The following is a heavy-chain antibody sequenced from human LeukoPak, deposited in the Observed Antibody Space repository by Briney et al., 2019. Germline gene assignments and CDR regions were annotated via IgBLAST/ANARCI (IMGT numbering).Heavy chain of an antibody. CDR2: INPNSGGT. D-gene: IGHD3-22*01. V-gene: IGHV1-2*02. CDR3: ARDPHYYDSSGYPDRKAVHDDY. Sequence: ASVKVSCKASVYTFTGYYMHWVRQAPGQGLEWMGWINPNSGGTNYAQKFQGRVTMTRDTSISTAYMELSRLRSDDTAVYYCARDPHYYDSSGYPDRKAVHDDYWGQGTLVTVSS. J-gene: IGHJ4*02. CDR1: VYTFTGYY.